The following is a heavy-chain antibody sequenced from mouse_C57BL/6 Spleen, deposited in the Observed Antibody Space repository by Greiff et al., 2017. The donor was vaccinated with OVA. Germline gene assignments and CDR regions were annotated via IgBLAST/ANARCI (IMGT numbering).Heavy chain of an antibody. CDR2: IDPSDSYT. CDR3: ARSYGSSSSFDY. CDR1: GYTFTSYW. V-gene: IGHV1-69*01. Sequence: QVQLQQPGAELVMPGASVKLSCKASGYTFTSYWMHWVKQRPGQGLAWIGEIDPSDSYTNYNQKFKGKSTLTLDKSSSTAYMQLSSLTSEDSAVYYCARSYGSSSSFDYWGQGTTLTVSS. J-gene: IGHJ2*01. D-gene: IGHD1-1*01.